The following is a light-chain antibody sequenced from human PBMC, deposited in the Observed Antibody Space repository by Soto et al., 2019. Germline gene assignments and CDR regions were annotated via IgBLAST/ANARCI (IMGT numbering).Light chain of an antibody. CDR2: EVS. Sequence: QSVRTQPASVSGSPGQSITISCTGTSSDVGGYNYVSWYQQHPGKAPKLMIYEVSNRPSGVSNRFSGSKSGNTASLTISGLQAEDEADYYCSSYTSSSTNVFGTGTKVTVL. CDR1: SSDVGGYNY. V-gene: IGLV2-14*01. CDR3: SSYTSSSTNV. J-gene: IGLJ1*01.